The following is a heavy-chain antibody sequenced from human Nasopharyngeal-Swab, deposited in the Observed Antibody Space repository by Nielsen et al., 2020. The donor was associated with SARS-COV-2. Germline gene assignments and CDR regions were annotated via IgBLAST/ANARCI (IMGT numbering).Heavy chain of an antibody. CDR1: GGSISSSSYY. CDR2: IYYSGST. D-gene: IGHD3-10*01. Sequence: SETLSLTCTVSGGSISSSSYYWGWIRQPPGKGLEWIGRIYYSGSTYYNPSLKSRVTISVDTSKNQFSLKLSSVTAADTAVYYCARERVRGGIWNYYYYYMDVWGKGTTVTVSS. V-gene: IGHV4-39*07. CDR3: ARERVRGGIWNYYYYYMDV. J-gene: IGHJ6*03.